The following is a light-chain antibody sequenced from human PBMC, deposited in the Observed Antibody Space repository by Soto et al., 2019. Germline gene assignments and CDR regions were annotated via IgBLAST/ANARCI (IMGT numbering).Light chain of an antibody. CDR2: EVS. V-gene: IGLV2-23*02. CDR3: CSYAGSVGV. J-gene: IGLJ3*02. CDR1: SSDVGSYNL. Sequence: QSALTQPASVSGSPGQSITISCTGTSSDVGSYNLVSWYQQHPGKAPKLMIYEVSKRPSGVSNRFSGSKSGNTASLTISGLQAEDEADYYCCSYAGSVGVFGGGTKLTVL.